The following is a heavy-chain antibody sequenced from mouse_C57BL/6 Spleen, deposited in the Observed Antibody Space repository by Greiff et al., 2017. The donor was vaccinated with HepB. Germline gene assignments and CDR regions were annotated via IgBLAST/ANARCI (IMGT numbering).Heavy chain of an antibody. Sequence: VHVKQSGPELVKPGASVKIPCKASGYTFTDYNMDWVKQSHGKSLEWIGDINPNNGGTIYNQKFKGKATLTVDKSSSTAYMELRSLTSEDTAVYYCARPYGNYGGWFAYWGQGTLVTVSA. J-gene: IGHJ3*01. V-gene: IGHV1-18*01. CDR1: GYTFTDYN. CDR2: INPNNGGT. CDR3: ARPYGNYGGWFAY. D-gene: IGHD2-1*01.